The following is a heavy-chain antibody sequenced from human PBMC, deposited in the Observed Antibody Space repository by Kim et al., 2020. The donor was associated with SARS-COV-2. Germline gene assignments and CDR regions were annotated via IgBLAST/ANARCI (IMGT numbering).Heavy chain of an antibody. CDR3: ATQYSSGLYYFDY. V-gene: IGHV3-21*01. Sequence: GGSLRLSCAASGFTFSSYSMNWVRQAPGKGLEWVSSISSSSSYIYYADSVKGRFTISRDNAKNSLYLQMNSLRAEDTAVYYCATQYSSGLYYFDYWAREPWSPSPQ. D-gene: IGHD6-19*01. J-gene: IGHJ4*02. CDR1: GFTFSSYS. CDR2: ISSSSSYI.